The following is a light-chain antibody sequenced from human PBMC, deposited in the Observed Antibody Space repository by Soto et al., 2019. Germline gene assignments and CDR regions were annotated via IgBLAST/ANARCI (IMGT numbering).Light chain of an antibody. V-gene: IGKV3-11*01. J-gene: IGKJ5*01. CDR3: QQRSNWQIT. CDR1: QSVSRY. CDR2: DAS. Sequence: EIVLTQSPATLSLSPWERATLSCRASQSVSRYLAWYQQKPGQAPRLLIYDASNRATGIPARFSGSGSGTDFTLTTSSLEPEDFAVYYCQQRSNWQITFGQGTRLEIK.